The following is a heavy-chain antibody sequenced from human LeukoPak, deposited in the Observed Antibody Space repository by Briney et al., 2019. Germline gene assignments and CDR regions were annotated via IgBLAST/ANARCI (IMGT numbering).Heavy chain of an antibody. J-gene: IGHJ4*02. CDR2: ISSSGSTI. V-gene: IGHV3-48*03. Sequence: PGGYLRLSCAASGFTFSSYEMNWVRQAPGKGLEWVSYISSSGSTIYYADSVKGRFTISRDNAKNSLYLQMNSLRAEDTAVYYCARQRGYSYVYWGQGTLVTVSS. CDR1: GFTFSSYE. CDR3: ARQRGYSYVY. D-gene: IGHD5-18*01.